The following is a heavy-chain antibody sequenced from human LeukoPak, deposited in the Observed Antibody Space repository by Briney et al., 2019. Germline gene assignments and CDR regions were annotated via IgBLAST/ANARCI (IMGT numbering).Heavy chain of an antibody. CDR3: ARDMGLRRFYYGMDV. V-gene: IGHV3-30-3*01. J-gene: IGHJ6*02. D-gene: IGHD4/OR15-4a*01. CDR1: GFTFSSYA. Sequence: GGSLRLSCAASGFTFSSYAMHWVRQAPGKGLEWVAVISYDGSSKYYADSVKGRFTISRDNSKNTLYLQMNSLRAEDMAVYYCARDMGLRRFYYGMDVWGQGTTVTVSS. CDR2: ISYDGSSK.